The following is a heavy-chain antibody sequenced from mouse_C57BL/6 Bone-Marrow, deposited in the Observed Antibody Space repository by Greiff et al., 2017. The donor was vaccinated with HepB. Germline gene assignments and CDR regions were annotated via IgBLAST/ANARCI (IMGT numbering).Heavy chain of an antibody. D-gene: IGHD2-10*02. V-gene: IGHV1-55*01. CDR3: AREGYGNFPYWYFDV. J-gene: IGHJ1*03. CDR1: GYTFTSYW. CDR2: IYPGSGST. Sequence: QVQLQQPGAELVKPGASVKMSCKASGYTFTSYWITWVKQRPGQGLEWIGDIYPGSGSTNYNGKFKSKATLTVDTSSSTAYMQLSSLTSEDSAVYYCAREGYGNFPYWYFDVWGTGTTVTVSS.